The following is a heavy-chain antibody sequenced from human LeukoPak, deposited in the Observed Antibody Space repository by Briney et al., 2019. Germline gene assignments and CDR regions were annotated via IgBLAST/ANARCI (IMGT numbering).Heavy chain of an antibody. V-gene: IGHV4-59*01. CDR2: IYYSGST. CDR3: ARGLSSTWYGHAYDI. CDR1: GGSLSTYC. Sequence: SETLSLTCSVSGGSLSTYCWSWIRQPPGKGLEWIGNIYYSGSTNYNSSLNSRVTISIDTSKNQFSLRLSSVTAADTAIYYCARGLSSTWYGHAYDIWGQGTTVTVSS. D-gene: IGHD6-13*01. J-gene: IGHJ6*02.